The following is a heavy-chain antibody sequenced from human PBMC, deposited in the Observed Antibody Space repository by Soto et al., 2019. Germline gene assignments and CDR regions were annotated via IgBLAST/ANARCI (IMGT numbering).Heavy chain of an antibody. CDR3: ARSPGGGGY. CDR2: IYSGGYT. D-gene: IGHD3-10*01. V-gene: IGHV3-53*01. CDR1: GFTVSNNY. J-gene: IGHJ4*02. Sequence: EVQLVESGGGLIQPGGSLRLSCAVSGFTVSNNYMSWVRQAPGKGLEGVSVIYSGGYTAYGDSVKGRFTISRDNSKNTLTPKRNTRGAAGRAVFYCARSPGGGGYWGQGTLVTVSS.